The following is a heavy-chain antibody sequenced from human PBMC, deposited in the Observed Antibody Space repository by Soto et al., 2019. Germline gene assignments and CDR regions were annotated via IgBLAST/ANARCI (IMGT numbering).Heavy chain of an antibody. Sequence: PGESLNISCKGSGYSFTSYWIGWVRQMPGKGLEWMGIIYPGDSDTRYSPSFQGQVTISADKSISTAYLQWSSLKASDTAMYSCARRRLDYDSSGYPSGYFDYWGQGTLVTVSS. D-gene: IGHD3-22*01. J-gene: IGHJ4*02. CDR2: IYPGDSDT. CDR1: GYSFTSYW. CDR3: ARRRLDYDSSGYPSGYFDY. V-gene: IGHV5-51*01.